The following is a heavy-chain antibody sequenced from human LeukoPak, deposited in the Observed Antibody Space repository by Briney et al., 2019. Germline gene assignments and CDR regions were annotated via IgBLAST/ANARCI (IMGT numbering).Heavy chain of an antibody. CDR3: TRERRGSYYAFES. V-gene: IGHV3-11*05. CDR2: VMSGRGST. Sequence: NTGGSLRLSCAASGFSVSDYSISWIRQSPGKGPEWLSYVMSGRGSTNYADSVKGRFTISRDNAKNSVALQLDGLRADDTAVYFCTRERRGSYYAFESWGQGTLVTVSS. J-gene: IGHJ4*02. CDR1: GFSVSDYS. D-gene: IGHD3-16*01.